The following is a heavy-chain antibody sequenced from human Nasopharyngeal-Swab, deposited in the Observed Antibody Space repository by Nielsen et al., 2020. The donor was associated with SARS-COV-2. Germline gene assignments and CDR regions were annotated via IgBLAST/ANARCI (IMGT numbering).Heavy chain of an antibody. CDR1: GGSISTYY. CDR3: ARGFISSSLSAFDI. V-gene: IGHV4-59*13. D-gene: IGHD3-16*02. Sequence: SETLSLTCTVSGGSISTYYCNWIRQPPGKGLEWIGYLSSTGSTNYNPSLKSRVIISLDTSKNQFSLNLSSVTAADTAVCYCARGFISSSLSAFDIWSQGTMVTVSS. CDR2: LSSTGST. J-gene: IGHJ3*02.